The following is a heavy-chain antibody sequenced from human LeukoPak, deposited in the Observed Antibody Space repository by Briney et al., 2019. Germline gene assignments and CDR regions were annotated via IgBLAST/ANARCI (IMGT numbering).Heavy chain of an antibody. CDR1: GFTFSSYS. CDR3: ARGAPGVTMAFDI. J-gene: IGHJ3*02. Sequence: GGSLRLYCAASGFTFSSYSLNWVRQAPGKGLEWVSSISSDSSYIYYADSVKGRFTISRDNAKNSLYLQMNSLGAEDTAVYYCARGAPGVTMAFDIWGQGTMVTVSS. CDR2: ISSDSSYI. V-gene: IGHV3-21*01. D-gene: IGHD2-21*02.